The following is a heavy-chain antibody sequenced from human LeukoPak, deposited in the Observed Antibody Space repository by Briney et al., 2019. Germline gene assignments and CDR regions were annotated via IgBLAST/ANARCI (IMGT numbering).Heavy chain of an antibody. D-gene: IGHD6-13*01. V-gene: IGHV1-2*02. CDR3: ARGSSTTIDSDAFDI. J-gene: IGHJ3*02. CDR1: GYTFTGYY. Sequence: ASVKVSCKASGYTFTGYYMHWVRQAPGQGLEWMGWINPNSGGTNYAQKFQGRVTMTRDTSISTAYMELSRLRSDDTAVYYCARGSSTTIDSDAFDIWGQGTMVTVSS. CDR2: INPNSGGT.